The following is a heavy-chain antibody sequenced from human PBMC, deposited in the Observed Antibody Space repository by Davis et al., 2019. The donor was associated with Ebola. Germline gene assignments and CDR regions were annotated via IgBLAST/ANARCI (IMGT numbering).Heavy chain of an antibody. CDR3: ASLYSSGWLYHDAFDI. V-gene: IGHV3-30*02. CDR1: GFTFNIFD. D-gene: IGHD6-19*01. J-gene: IGHJ3*02. CDR2: VRSHGSDD. Sequence: GESLKISCAASGFTFNIFDMHWVRQAPGRGLEWVAFVRSHGSDDHYADSVKGRFTISRDNSKNTLYLQMNSLRAEDTAVYYCASLYSSGWLYHDAFDIWGQGTMVTVSS.